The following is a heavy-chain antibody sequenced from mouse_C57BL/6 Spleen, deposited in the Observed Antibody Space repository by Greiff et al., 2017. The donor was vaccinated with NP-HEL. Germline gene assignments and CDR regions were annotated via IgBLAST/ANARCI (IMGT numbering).Heavy chain of an antibody. CDR1: WFSLSTSGMG. D-gene: IGHD1-1*01. V-gene: IGHV8-12*01. CDR2: IYWDDDK. Sequence: QVTLKESGPGILQSSQTLSLTCSFSWFSLSTSGMGVSWIRQPSGKGLEWLAHIYWDDDKRYNPSLKSRLTISKDTSRNQVFLKITSVDTADTATYYCARRHYYGSSYVGAMDYWGQGTSVTVSS. J-gene: IGHJ4*01. CDR3: ARRHYYGSSYVGAMDY.